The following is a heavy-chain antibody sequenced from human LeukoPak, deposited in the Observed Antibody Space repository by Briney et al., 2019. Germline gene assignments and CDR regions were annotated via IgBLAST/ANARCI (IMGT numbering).Heavy chain of an antibody. CDR3: ARRYTSRATRYFDY. CDR1: GSTFTNYW. D-gene: IGHD5-18*01. V-gene: IGHV5-51*01. CDR2: IYPGDSDT. Sequence: GESLKISCKGSGSTFTNYWIGWVRQLPGKGLEWMGIIYPGDSDTRYSPSFQGQVTISADKSISTAYLQWSSLKASDTAMYYCARRYTSRATRYFDYWGQGTLVTVSS. J-gene: IGHJ4*02.